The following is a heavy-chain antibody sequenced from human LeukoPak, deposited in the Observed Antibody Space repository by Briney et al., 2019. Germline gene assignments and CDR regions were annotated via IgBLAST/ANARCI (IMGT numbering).Heavy chain of an antibody. CDR1: GFTFNSYG. Sequence: GGSLRLSCVASGFTFNSYGMNWARQAPGKGLEWVSSISSSSSYIYYADSVKGRFTISRDNAKNSLYLQMNSLRAEDTAVYYCARAMNYYDSSGTYYAIPSTYWGQGTLVTVSS. CDR2: ISSSSSYI. D-gene: IGHD3-22*01. V-gene: IGHV3-21*01. CDR3: ARAMNYYDSSGTYYAIPSTY. J-gene: IGHJ4*02.